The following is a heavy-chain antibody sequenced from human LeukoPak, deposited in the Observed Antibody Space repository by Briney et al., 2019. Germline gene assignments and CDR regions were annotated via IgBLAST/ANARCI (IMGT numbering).Heavy chain of an antibody. V-gene: IGHV3-7*04. Sequence: GGSLRLSYVVSGFSFSSYWMSWVRQAPGKGLEWVANIKQDGSEKYYVDSVKGRFTISRDNAKNSLYLQMNSLRAEDTAVYYCVRGGGNVFDYWGQGTLVTVSS. CDR2: IKQDGSEK. D-gene: IGHD2-8*01. CDR1: GFSFSSYW. CDR3: VRGGGNVFDY. J-gene: IGHJ4*02.